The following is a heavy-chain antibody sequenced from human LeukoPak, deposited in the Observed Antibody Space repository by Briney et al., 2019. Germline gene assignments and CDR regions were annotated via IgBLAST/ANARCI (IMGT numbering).Heavy chain of an antibody. V-gene: IGHV3-66*01. CDR2: IYTGGTT. CDR3: AREISRFGI. CDR1: GFTFSSSNY. Sequence: GGSLRLSCAASGFTFSSSNYMNWARAAPGKGLEWVSGIYTGGTTYYTDSVKGRFTISRDNPTNTLYLQMHSLRAEDTAVYYCAREISRFGIWGQGTLVTVSS. D-gene: IGHD3-16*01. J-gene: IGHJ1*01.